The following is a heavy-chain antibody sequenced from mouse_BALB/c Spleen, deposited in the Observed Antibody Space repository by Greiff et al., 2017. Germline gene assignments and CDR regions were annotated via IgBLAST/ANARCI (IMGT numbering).Heavy chain of an antibody. CDR2: IYPGSGST. D-gene: IGHD1-2*01. J-gene: IGHJ3*01. CDR3: ASQFITTAWFAY. CDR1: GYTFTDYV. Sequence: VQLQQSGPELVKPGASVKMSCKASGYTFTDYVISWVKQRTGQGLEWIGEIYPGSGSTYYNEKFKGKATLTADKSSNTAYMQLSSLTSEDSAVYFCASQFITTAWFAYWGQGTLVTVSA. V-gene: IGHV1-77*01.